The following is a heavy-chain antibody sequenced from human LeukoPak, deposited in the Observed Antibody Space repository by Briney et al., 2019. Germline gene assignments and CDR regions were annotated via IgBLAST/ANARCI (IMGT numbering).Heavy chain of an antibody. J-gene: IGHJ4*02. CDR1: GGSISSGGYY. D-gene: IGHD5-18*01. CDR2: IYYSGST. Sequence: SETLSLTCTVSGGSISSGGYYWSWIRQHPGKGLEWIGYIYYSGSTYYNPSLKSRVIISVDTSKNQFSLKLSSVTAADTAVYYCARVYSYGSSVVDYWGQGTLVTVSS. CDR3: ARVYSYGSSVVDY. V-gene: IGHV4-31*03.